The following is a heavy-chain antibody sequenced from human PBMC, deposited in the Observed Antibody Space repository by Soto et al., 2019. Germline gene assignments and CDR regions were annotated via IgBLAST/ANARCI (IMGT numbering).Heavy chain of an antibody. CDR2: ISYDGSNK. J-gene: IGHJ4*02. CDR3: ARDLTVAAKYYFDY. V-gene: IGHV3-30-3*01. D-gene: IGHD2-15*01. Sequence: QVQLVESGGGVVQPGRSLRLSCAASGFTFSSYAMHWVRQAPGKGLEWVAVISYDGSNKYYADSVKGRFTISRDNSKNTLYLQMNSLRAEDTAVYYCARDLTVAAKYYFDYWGQRTLVTVSS. CDR1: GFTFSSYA.